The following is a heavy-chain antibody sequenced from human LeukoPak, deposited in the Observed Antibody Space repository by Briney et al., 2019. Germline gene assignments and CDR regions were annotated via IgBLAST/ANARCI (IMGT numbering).Heavy chain of an antibody. CDR3: AKEGGPTLYYYYYGMDV. CDR2: ISDSGGGT. CDR1: GFTFSSYA. D-gene: IGHD3-16*01. Sequence: GSLRLSCAASGFTFSSYAMSWVRQAPGKGLAWVSAISDSGGGTYYADSVKGRFTISRDNSKNTLYLQMNSLRAEDTAVYYCAKEGGPTLYYYYYGMDVWGQGTTVTVSS. V-gene: IGHV3-23*01. J-gene: IGHJ6*02.